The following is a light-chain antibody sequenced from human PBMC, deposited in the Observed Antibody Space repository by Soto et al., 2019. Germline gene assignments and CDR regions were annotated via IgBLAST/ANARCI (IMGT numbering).Light chain of an antibody. CDR2: KAS. CDR3: QQYYSYSRT. J-gene: IGKJ1*01. CDR1: QSISNW. Sequence: DIQMTQSPSTLSASEGDRVTITCRASQSISNWLAWYQQKPGKAPKLLIYKASTLASGVPSRFSGIISGTEFTLAIRSLQPDDFATYYCQQYYSYSRTFGQGTRVEIK. V-gene: IGKV1-5*03.